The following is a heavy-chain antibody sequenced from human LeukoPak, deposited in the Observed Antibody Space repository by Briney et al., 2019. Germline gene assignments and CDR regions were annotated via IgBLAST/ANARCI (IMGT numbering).Heavy chain of an antibody. CDR1: GFTFSSYW. J-gene: IGHJ4*02. V-gene: IGHV3-23*01. Sequence: PGGSLRLSCAASGFTFSSYWMSWVRQAPGKGLEWVSGISGSGDTTYYADSVKGRFTISRDNSKNTVYLQMNSLRAEDTAVYYCAKDDGWLQYNYWGQGTLVTVSS. CDR3: AKDDGWLQYNY. CDR2: ISGSGDTT. D-gene: IGHD5-24*01.